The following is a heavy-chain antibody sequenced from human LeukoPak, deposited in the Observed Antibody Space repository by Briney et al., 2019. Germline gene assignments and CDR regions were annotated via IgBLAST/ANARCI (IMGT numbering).Heavy chain of an antibody. V-gene: IGHV4-30-2*01. CDR3: ARDATDLRAFDY. CDR2: IYHSGST. CDR1: GGSISSGGYY. Sequence: SETLSLTCAVSGGSISSGGYYWSWIRQPPGTGLEWIGYIYHSGSTYYNPSLKSRVTISVDRAKNQFSLKLSSVTAADAAVYYWARDATDLRAFDYGGQGTLVTVSS. J-gene: IGHJ4*02.